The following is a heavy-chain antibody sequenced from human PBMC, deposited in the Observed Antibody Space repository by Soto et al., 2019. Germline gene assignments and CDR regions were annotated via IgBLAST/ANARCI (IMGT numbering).Heavy chain of an antibody. Sequence: QVQLQESGPGLVKPSGTLSLTCAVSSGSISSSNWWSWVRQPPGKGLEWIGENYHSGSTNYNPSLTILVTISVDKAKNQFSLKLSSVTAADTAVYYCASVGPISDHYMDVWGKGTTVTVSS. V-gene: IGHV4-4*02. CDR1: SGSISSSNW. J-gene: IGHJ6*03. CDR3: ASVGPISDHYMDV. CDR2: NYHSGST. D-gene: IGHD2-15*01.